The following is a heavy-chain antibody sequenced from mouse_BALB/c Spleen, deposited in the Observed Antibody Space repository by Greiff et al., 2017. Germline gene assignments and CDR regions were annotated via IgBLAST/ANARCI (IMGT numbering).Heavy chain of an antibody. CDR2: ISYSGST. CDR3: ARGGYGNRGYFDV. CDR1: GDSITSGY. Sequence: EVKLMESGPSLVKPSQTLSLTCSVTGDSITSGYWNWIRKFPGNKLEYMGYISYSGSTYYNPSLKSRISITRDTSKNQYYLQLNSVTTEDTATYYCARGGYGNRGYFDVWGAGTTVTVSS. V-gene: IGHV3-8*02. J-gene: IGHJ1*01. D-gene: IGHD2-10*02.